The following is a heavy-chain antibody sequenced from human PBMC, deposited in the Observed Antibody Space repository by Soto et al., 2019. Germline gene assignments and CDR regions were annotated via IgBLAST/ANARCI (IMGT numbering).Heavy chain of an antibody. J-gene: IGHJ4*02. CDR3: AREELERQGSGFDY. Sequence: EVQLLESGGGLVQPGGSLRLSCAASGFTFSTYAMSWVRQAPGKGLEWVSTVSGSGGNTYSADSVKGRFTISRDNSKNTLYLQMNSLRAEDRAVYYCAREELERQGSGFDYWGQGTLVTVSS. CDR2: VSGSGGNT. V-gene: IGHV3-23*01. CDR1: GFTFSTYA. D-gene: IGHD1-1*01.